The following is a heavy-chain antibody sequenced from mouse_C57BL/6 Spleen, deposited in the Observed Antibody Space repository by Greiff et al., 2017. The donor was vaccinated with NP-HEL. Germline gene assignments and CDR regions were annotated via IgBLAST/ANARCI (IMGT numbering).Heavy chain of an antibody. D-gene: IGHD1-1*01. V-gene: IGHV14-2*01. CDR1: GFNIKDYY. Sequence: VQLKESGAELVKPGASVKLSCTASGFNIKDYYMHWVKQRPEQGLEWIGRIDPEDGETKYAPKFQGKATITADTSSNTAYLQLSSLTSEDTAVYYCASCITTVEGDFDVWGTGTTVTVSS. CDR3: ASCITTVEGDFDV. J-gene: IGHJ1*03. CDR2: IDPEDGET.